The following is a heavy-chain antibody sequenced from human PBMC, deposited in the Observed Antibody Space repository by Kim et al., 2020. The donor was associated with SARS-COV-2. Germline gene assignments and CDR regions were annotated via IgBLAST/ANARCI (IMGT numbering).Heavy chain of an antibody. CDR1: GGSISSGGYY. V-gene: IGHV4-31*03. Sequence: SETLSLTCTVSGGSISSGGYYWSWIRQHPGKGLEWIGYIYYSGSTYYNPSLKSRVTISVDTSKNQFSLKLSSVTAADTAVYYCARTGYYDSSGYYVWGQGTLVTVSS. J-gene: IGHJ4*02. CDR3: ARTGYYDSSGYYV. D-gene: IGHD3-22*01. CDR2: IYYSGST.